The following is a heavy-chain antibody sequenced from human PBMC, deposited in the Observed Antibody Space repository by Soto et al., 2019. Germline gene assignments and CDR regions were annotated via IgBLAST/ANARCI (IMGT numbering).Heavy chain of an antibody. V-gene: IGHV4-31*03. Sequence: QVQLQESGPGLVKPSQTLSLTCTVSGGSISSGGYYWSWIRQHPGKGLEWIGYIYYSGSTYYNPSLNGRVTISVDTSKNQFSLKLSSVTAADTAVYYCARGGNGSGSYKGDDYWGQGTLVTVSS. CDR2: IYYSGST. CDR3: ARGGNGSGSYKGDDY. CDR1: GGSISSGGYY. D-gene: IGHD3-10*01. J-gene: IGHJ4*02.